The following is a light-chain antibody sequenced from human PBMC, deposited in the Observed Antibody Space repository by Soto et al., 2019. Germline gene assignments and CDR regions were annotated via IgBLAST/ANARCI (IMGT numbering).Light chain of an antibody. J-gene: IGKJ1*01. CDR3: QHSYSIPWT. CDR1: QSISSY. Sequence: DIQMTQSPSSLSASVGDRVTITCRASQSISSYLNWYQQKPGKAPKLLIYAASSLQSGVPSRFSGSASGTDFTLTISSLQPEDFATYYCQHSYSIPWTFGQGTKVEIK. V-gene: IGKV1-39*01. CDR2: AAS.